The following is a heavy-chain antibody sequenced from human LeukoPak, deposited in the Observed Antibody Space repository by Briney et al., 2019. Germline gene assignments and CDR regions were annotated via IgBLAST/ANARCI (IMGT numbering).Heavy chain of an antibody. D-gene: IGHD1-26*01. CDR3: ARDSALVSPDFDY. CDR1: GFTFSSYS. J-gene: IGHJ4*02. V-gene: IGHV3-21*01. Sequence: GGSLRLSCAASGFTFSSYSMNWVRQAPGKGLEWVSSISSSSRYIYYADSVKGRFTISRDNAKNSLYLQMNSLRAEDTAVYYCARDSALVSPDFDYWGQGTLVTVSS. CDR2: ISSSSRYI.